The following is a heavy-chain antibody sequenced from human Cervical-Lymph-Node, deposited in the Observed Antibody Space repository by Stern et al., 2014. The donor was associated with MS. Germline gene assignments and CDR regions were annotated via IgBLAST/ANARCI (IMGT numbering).Heavy chain of an antibody. Sequence: QVQLVESGGGVVRPGRSLRLSCAASGFTFSSYGMHWVRQAPGKGLEWVAVIWYDGSNKYYADSVKGRFTISRDNSKNTLYLQMNSLRAEDTAVYYCARDGDGYSSGWTYYFDYWGQGTLVTVSS. J-gene: IGHJ4*02. D-gene: IGHD6-19*01. CDR2: IWYDGSNK. V-gene: IGHV3-33*01. CDR1: GFTFSSYG. CDR3: ARDGDGYSSGWTYYFDY.